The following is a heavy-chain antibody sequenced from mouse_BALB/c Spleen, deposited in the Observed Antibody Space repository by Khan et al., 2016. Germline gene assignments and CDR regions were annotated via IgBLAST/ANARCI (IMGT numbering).Heavy chain of an antibody. D-gene: IGHD1-1*01. CDR2: IHYSGST. J-gene: IGHJ3*01. CDR1: GSSITSGYS. Sequence: EVQLQESGPDLVKPSQSLSLTCTVTGSSITSGYSWHWIRQFPGNKLEWMGYIHYSGSTNYHPSLKRRISITRDISKNQFFLQLISVTTEDTATYYWARDYYGWFAYWGQGTLVTVSA. V-gene: IGHV3-1*02. CDR3: ARDYYGWFAY.